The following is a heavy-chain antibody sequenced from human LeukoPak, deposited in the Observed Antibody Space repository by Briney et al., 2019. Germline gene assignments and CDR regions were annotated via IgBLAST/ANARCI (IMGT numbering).Heavy chain of an antibody. CDR2: IFYSGST. CDR3: ARGPYYYDSSGYLTYFDF. CDR1: GGSISNYY. Sequence: TSSETLSLTCTVSGGSISNYYWSWIRQPPGKGLEWIGYIFYSGSTNYSPSLKSRVTISVDTSKNQFSLRLSSVTAADTAVYYCARGPYYYDSSGYLTYFDFWGQGTLVTVSS. V-gene: IGHV4-59*01. D-gene: IGHD3-22*01. J-gene: IGHJ4*02.